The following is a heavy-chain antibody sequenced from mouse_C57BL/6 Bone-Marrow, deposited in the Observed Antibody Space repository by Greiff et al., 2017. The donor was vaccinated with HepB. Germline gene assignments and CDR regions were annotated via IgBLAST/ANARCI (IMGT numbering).Heavy chain of an antibody. J-gene: IGHJ2*01. D-gene: IGHD1-1*02. V-gene: IGHV1-7*01. Sequence: VKLMESGAELAKPGASVKLSCKASGYTFTSYWMHWVKQRPGQGLEWIGYINPSSGYTKYNQKFKDKAILTADKSSSTAYMQLSSLTYEDSAVYYCARYGYWGQGTTLTVSS. CDR2: INPSSGYT. CDR1: GYTFTSYW. CDR3: ARYGY.